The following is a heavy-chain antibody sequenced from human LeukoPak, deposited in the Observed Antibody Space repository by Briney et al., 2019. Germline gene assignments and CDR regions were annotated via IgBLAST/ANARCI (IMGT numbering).Heavy chain of an antibody. V-gene: IGHV4-34*01. CDR2: INHSGDT. J-gene: IGHJ4*02. D-gene: IGHD2/OR15-2a*01. CDR1: GGTSSGYY. CDR3: VRGRVKGKY. Sequence: PSETLSLTCAVYGGTSSGYYRTWIRQPPGKGLEWIGEINHSGDTNYNPSLKSRVTISVDTSKNQFSLKLSSVTAADTAVYYCVRGRVKGKYWGQGTLVTVSS.